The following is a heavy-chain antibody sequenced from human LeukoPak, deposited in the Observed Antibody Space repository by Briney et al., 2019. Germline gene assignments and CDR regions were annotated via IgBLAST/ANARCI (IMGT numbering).Heavy chain of an antibody. CDR1: GGSISSYY. Sequence: ASETLSLTCTVSGGSISSYYWSWIRQPPGKGLEWIGYIYYSGSTNYNPSLKSRVTISVGTSKNQFSLKLSSVTAADTAVYYCARDNSRIAAAGTFNWFDPRGQGTLVTVSS. J-gene: IGHJ5*02. D-gene: IGHD6-13*01. V-gene: IGHV4-59*01. CDR3: ARDNSRIAAAGTFNWFDP. CDR2: IYYSGST.